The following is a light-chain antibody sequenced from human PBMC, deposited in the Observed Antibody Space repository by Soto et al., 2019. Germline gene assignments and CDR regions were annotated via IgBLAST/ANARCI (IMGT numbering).Light chain of an antibody. CDR2: GAS. Sequence: EIVMTQSPGTLSLSPGEIATISCRASQVIGSRYLAWYHQKSGQAPRLLIYGASSRATGIPDRFSGSESGTDFTLTISRLEPEDFGVYYCQQFGSSIPHTFGEGTKLEIK. J-gene: IGKJ2*01. V-gene: IGKV3-20*01. CDR1: QVIGSRY. CDR3: QQFGSSIPHT.